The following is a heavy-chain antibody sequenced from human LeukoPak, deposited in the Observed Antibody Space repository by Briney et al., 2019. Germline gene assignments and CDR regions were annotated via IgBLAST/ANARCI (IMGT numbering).Heavy chain of an antibody. CDR3: ARVYSSGWYDC. J-gene: IGHJ5*01. D-gene: IGHD6-19*01. Sequence: GGSLRLSCAASGFTFSSYTMNWVRQAPGKGLEWVSSISSRGDYIDQADSVKGRFTISRDNAKNSLYLQMSSLRAEDTALYYCARVYSSGWYDCWGQGSLVTVSS. CDR2: ISSRGDYI. V-gene: IGHV3-21*01. CDR1: GFTFSSYT.